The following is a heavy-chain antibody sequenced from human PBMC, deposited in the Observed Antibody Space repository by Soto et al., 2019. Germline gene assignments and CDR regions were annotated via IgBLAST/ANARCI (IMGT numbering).Heavy chain of an antibody. J-gene: IGHJ5*02. CDR3: ARGPSDLNWFDP. Sequence: SETLSLTCAVSGYSISSGYYWGWIRQPPGKGLEWIGSIYHSGSTYYNPSLKSRVTISVDTSKNQFPLKLSSVTAADTAVYYCARGPSDLNWFDPWGQGTLVTVSS. D-gene: IGHD2-21*02. CDR1: GYSISSGYY. V-gene: IGHV4-38-2*01. CDR2: IYHSGST.